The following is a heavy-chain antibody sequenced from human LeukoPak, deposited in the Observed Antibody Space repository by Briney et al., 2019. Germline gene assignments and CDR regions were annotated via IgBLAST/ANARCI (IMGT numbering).Heavy chain of an antibody. CDR2: ISGSGGST. D-gene: IGHD3-22*01. J-gene: IGHJ4*02. CDR1: GFTFSSYA. V-gene: IGHV3-23*01. Sequence: GSLRLSCAASGFTFSSYAMSWVRQAPGKGLEWVSAISGSGGSTYYADSVKGRFTISRDNAKNSLYLQMNSLRDEDTAVYYCARGVRYYYDSSGYYPYWGQGTLVTVSS. CDR3: ARGVRYYYDSSGYYPY.